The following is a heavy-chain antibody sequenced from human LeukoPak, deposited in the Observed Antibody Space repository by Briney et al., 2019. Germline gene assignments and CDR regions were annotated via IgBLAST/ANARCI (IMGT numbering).Heavy chain of an antibody. Sequence: ASETLSLTCTVSGGSISSGSYYWSWIRQPAGKGLEWIGRIYTSGSTNYNPSLKSRVTISVDTSKTQFSLKLSSVTAADTAVYYCARVGMDSSGYLYYFDYWGQGTLVTVSS. V-gene: IGHV4-61*02. D-gene: IGHD3-22*01. CDR1: GGSISSGSYY. CDR2: IYTSGST. CDR3: ARVGMDSSGYLYYFDY. J-gene: IGHJ4*02.